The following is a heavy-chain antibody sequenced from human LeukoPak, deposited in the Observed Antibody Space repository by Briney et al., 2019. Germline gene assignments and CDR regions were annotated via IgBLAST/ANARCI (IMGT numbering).Heavy chain of an antibody. V-gene: IGHV1-69*13. CDR3: ARGAFCSSTSLVCNMDV. Sequence: SVKVSCKASGDTFSSYAISWVRQAPGQGLEWMGGIIPIFGTANYAQKFQGRVTITADESTSTAYMELSSLRSEDTAVYYCARGAFCSSTSLVCNMDVWGKGTTVTVSS. CDR2: IIPIFGTA. D-gene: IGHD2-2*01. J-gene: IGHJ6*03. CDR1: GDTFSSYA.